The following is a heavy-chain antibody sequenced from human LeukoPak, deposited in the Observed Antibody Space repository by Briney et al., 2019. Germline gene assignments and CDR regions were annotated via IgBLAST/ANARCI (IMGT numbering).Heavy chain of an antibody. D-gene: IGHD3-22*01. CDR2: ISSSSSSYI. J-gene: IGHJ4*02. V-gene: IGHV3-21*01. CDR3: ARVGRATYYYDSGGYSFDY. CDR1: GFTFSSYS. Sequence: GGSLRLSCAASGFTFSSYSMNWVRQAPGKGLEWVSSISSSSSSYIYYADSVKGRFTISRDNAKNSLYLQMNSLRAEDTAVYYCARVGRATYYYDSGGYSFDYWGQGTLVTVSS.